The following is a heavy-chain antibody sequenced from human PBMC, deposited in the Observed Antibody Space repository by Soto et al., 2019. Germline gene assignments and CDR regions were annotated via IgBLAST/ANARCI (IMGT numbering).Heavy chain of an antibody. D-gene: IGHD5-18*01. CDR3: AREDTAMVTFDY. J-gene: IGHJ4*02. CDR2: IYYSGST. Sequence: QVKLQESGPGLVKPSQTLSLTCTVSGGSISSGGYYWSWIRQHPGKGLEWIGYIYYSGSTYYNPSLKSRVTISVDTSKNQFSLKLSSVTAADTAVYYCAREDTAMVTFDYWGQGNLVTVSS. V-gene: IGHV4-31*03. CDR1: GGSISSGGYY.